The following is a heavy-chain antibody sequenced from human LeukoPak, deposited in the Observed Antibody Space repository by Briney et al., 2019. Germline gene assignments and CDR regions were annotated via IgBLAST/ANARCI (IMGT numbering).Heavy chain of an antibody. J-gene: IGHJ4*02. CDR1: GFTVNSNY. V-gene: IGHV3-53*01. Sequence: GGSLRLSCAASGFTVNSNYMNWVRQAPGKGLEWVSVLCSDGRTYYADSVKGRFTISRDTSKNTLYLQVNSLRAEDTAVYYCARGGGYYPIDYWGQGTLVTVSS. CDR2: LCSDGRT. CDR3: ARGGGYYPIDY. D-gene: IGHD2-15*01.